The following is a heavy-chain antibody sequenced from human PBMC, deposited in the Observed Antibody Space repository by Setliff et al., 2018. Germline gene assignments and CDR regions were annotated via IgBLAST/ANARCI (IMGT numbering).Heavy chain of an antibody. V-gene: IGHV1-2*02. CDR3: ARDPFRNYDTAPVWFDP. CDR2: INPNSGGT. J-gene: IGHJ5*02. Sequence: ASVKVSCKASGYTFNTYDINWVRQAPGQGLEWMGWINPNSGGTKYAQKFQGRVTMTRDTAISTVYMELRSLRSDDTAVYYCARDPFRNYDTAPVWFDPWGQGTLVTVSS. CDR1: GYTFNTYD. D-gene: IGHD3-22*01.